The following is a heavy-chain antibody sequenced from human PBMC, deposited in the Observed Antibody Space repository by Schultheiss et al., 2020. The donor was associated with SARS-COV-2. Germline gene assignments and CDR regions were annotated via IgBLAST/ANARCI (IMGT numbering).Heavy chain of an antibody. D-gene: IGHD4-11*01. CDR2: IYHSGST. Sequence: SETLSLTCAVYGGSFSGYYWSWIRQPPGKGLEWIGSIYHSGSTYYNPSLKSRVTISVDTSKNQFSLKMRSVTAADTAVYYCARDPGRDNYGYHYYALDVWGRGTTVTVSS. CDR3: ARDPGRDNYGYHYYALDV. CDR1: GGSFSGYY. V-gene: IGHV4-34*01. J-gene: IGHJ6*02.